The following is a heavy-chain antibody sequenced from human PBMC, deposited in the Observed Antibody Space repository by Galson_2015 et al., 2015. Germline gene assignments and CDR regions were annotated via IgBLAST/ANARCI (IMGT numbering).Heavy chain of an antibody. V-gene: IGHV3-48*03. CDR2: ISSSGSTI. J-gene: IGHJ4*02. CDR1: GFTFSSYD. D-gene: IGHD3-22*01. CDR3: ARTGTFGYYYDSSGSRFDY. Sequence: SLRLSCAASGFTFSSYDMNWVRQAPGKGLEWVSYISSSGSTIYYADSVKGRFTISRDNAKNSLYLQMNSLRAEDTAVYYCARTGTFGYYYDSSGSRFDYWGQGTLVTVSS.